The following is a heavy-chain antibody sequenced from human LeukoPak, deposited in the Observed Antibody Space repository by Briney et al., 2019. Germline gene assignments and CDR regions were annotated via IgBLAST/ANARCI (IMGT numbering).Heavy chain of an antibody. V-gene: IGHV1-18*01. J-gene: IGHJ4*02. CDR3: AREESIGSYQFLHDY. CDR2: ISPYNGNT. D-gene: IGHD1-26*01. CDR1: GYTFINYG. Sequence: ASVKVSCKASGYTFINYGITWVRQAPGQGLEWMGWISPYNGNTKYLQKLRGRVTLTTDTSTNTAYMEVRSLRSDDTAVYYCAREESIGSYQFLHDYWGQGTLVTVSS.